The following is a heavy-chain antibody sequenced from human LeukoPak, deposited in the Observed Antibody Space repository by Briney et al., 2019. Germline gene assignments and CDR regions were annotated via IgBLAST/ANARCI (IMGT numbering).Heavy chain of an antibody. V-gene: IGHV1-2*02. CDR2: INPNCGGT. J-gene: IGHJ5*02. CDR1: GYTFTGYY. D-gene: IGHD3-22*01. CDR3: ARGPRVETYYYDSSGYSFDP. Sequence: ASVKVSCKASGYTFTGYYMHWVRQPPGQALKWMGCINPNCGGTNYAQKFQGRVTMTRDTSISTAYMELSRMRSDDTAVYYCARGPRVETYYYDSSGYSFDPWGQGTLVTVSS.